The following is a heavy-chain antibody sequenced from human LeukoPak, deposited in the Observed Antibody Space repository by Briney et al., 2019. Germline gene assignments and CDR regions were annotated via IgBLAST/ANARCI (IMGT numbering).Heavy chain of an antibody. CDR3: ARHVVLGVLNSFDY. D-gene: IGHD2-8*01. CDR1: GASIISGRNY. CDR2: IYYTGST. V-gene: IGHV4-39*01. J-gene: IGHJ4*02. Sequence: PSETLSLTCNVSGASIISGRNYWAWIRQSPGKGLEWIGSIYYTGSTYYNPSLKSRVTISVDTSKNQFSLKLSSVTAADTAVYYCARHVVLGVLNSFDYWGQGTLVTVSS.